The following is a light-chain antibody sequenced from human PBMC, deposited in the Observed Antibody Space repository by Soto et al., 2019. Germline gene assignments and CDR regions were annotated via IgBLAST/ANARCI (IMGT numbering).Light chain of an antibody. CDR2: GTS. Sequence: EIVLTQSPGTLSLSPGKTATLSCRASQTIGRNYLAWYQQKPGQAPRLLIFGTSTRATGIPDRFSGSGSGTDFTLSISRLEPEDFAVYYCQQYASSPLLTFGGGTKVDIK. J-gene: IGKJ4*01. V-gene: IGKV3-20*01. CDR3: QQYASSPLLT. CDR1: QTIGRNY.